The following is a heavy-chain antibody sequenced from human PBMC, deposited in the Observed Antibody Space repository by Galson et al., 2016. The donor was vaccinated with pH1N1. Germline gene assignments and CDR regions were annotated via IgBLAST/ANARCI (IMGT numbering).Heavy chain of an antibody. D-gene: IGHD6-19*01. V-gene: IGHV1-24*01. Sequence: SVKVSCKVSGYTLSELSMHWVRQAPGYGLEWMGGFDSEEGEIIYAQKFQGRVTTTEDMSTDTAHMEMSSLRSEDTAVYYCVSYVAVAGIKWFDPWGQGTLVTVSS. J-gene: IGHJ5*02. CDR1: GYTLSELS. CDR2: FDSEEGEI. CDR3: VSYVAVAGIKWFDP.